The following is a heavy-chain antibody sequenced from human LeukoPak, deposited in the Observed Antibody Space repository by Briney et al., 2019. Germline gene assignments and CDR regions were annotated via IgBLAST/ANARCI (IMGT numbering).Heavy chain of an antibody. D-gene: IGHD3-22*01. CDR2: IKSKTDGATT. J-gene: IGHJ4*02. Sequence: PGGSLRLSCAASGFTFNHAWMSWVRQAPGKGLEWVGRIKSKTDGATTEYAAPVKGRFTISRDDSENTLYLQMNSLKTEDTAVYYCTTVGSSRYYYYFDYWGQGSLVTVSS. V-gene: IGHV3-15*01. CDR1: GFTFNHAW. CDR3: TTVGSSRYYYYFDY.